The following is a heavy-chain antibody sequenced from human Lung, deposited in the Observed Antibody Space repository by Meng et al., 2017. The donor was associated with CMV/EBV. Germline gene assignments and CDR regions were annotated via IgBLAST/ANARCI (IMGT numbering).Heavy chain of an antibody. CDR1: GFIFSSYG. V-gene: IGHV3-30*02. CDR3: AKERIRYNYGSETIDY. Sequence: GESXKISXAASGFIFSSYGMHWVRQAPGKGLEWVAFIRYDGSKEYYVDFVKGRFTISRDNSKNTLYLQMHSLRPGDTAVYYCAKERIRYNYGSETIDYWGQXTLVTVSS. CDR2: IRYDGSKE. D-gene: IGHD5-18*01. J-gene: IGHJ4*02.